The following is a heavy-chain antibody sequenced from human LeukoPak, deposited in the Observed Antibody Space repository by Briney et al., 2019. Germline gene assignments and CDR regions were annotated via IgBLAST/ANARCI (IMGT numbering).Heavy chain of an antibody. Sequence: GGSLRLSCAASGFTFSSYAMSWVRQAPGKGLEWVSAISGSGGSTYYADSAKGRFTISRDNSKNTLYLQMNSLRAEDTAVYYCATTPGGYSYGHRRYYFDYWGQGTLVTVSS. CDR1: GFTFSSYA. J-gene: IGHJ4*02. CDR2: ISGSGGST. CDR3: ATTPGGYSYGHRRYYFDY. D-gene: IGHD5-18*01. V-gene: IGHV3-23*01.